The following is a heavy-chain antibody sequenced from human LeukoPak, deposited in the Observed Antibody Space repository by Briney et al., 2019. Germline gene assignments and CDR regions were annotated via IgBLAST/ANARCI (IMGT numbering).Heavy chain of an antibody. CDR1: GYNFSDYY. CDR2: ISPYSNGT. V-gene: IGHV1-2*02. CDR3: ARDLARNYYGSGSYHFDY. Sequence: ASVKVSCKASGYNFSDYYLHWVRQAPGQGLEWMGWISPYSNGTKSAQKFQGRVTMTTDTSTSTAYMELRSLRSDDAAVYYCARDLARNYYGSGSYHFDYWGQGTLVTVSS. D-gene: IGHD3-10*01. J-gene: IGHJ4*02.